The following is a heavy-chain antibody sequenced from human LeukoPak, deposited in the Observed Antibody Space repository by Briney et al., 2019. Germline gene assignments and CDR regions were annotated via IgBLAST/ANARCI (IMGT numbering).Heavy chain of an antibody. J-gene: IGHJ4*02. CDR2: IYYSGST. CDR3: ARANSGYDLDY. Sequence: SETLSLTCTVSGGSISSYYWSWIRQPPGKGLEWIGYIYYSGSTNYNPSLKSRVTISVGTSKNQFSLKLSSVTAADTAVYYCARANSGYDLDYWGQGTLVTVSS. CDR1: GGSISSYY. V-gene: IGHV4-59*01. D-gene: IGHD5-12*01.